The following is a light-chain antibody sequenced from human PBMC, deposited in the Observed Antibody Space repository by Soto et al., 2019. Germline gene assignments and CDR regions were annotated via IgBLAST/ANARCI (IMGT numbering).Light chain of an antibody. Sequence: IQLTQSPSFLSASVGDRVTITCRASQGISTFLAWYQQKPGKAPKLLIYAASMLQSGAPSRFRGSGSGTDFTLTISRLQPEDFATYFCQQLNSYPLTFGGGTKVDIK. CDR3: QQLNSYPLT. V-gene: IGKV1-9*01. CDR2: AAS. CDR1: QGISTF. J-gene: IGKJ4*01.